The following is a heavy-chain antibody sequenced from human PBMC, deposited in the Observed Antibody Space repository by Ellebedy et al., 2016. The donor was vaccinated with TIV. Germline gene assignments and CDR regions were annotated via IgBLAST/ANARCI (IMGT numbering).Heavy chain of an antibody. V-gene: IGHV3-23*01. CDR1: GFTFSSYA. Sequence: GGSLRLSXAASGFTFSSYAMSWVRQAPGKGLEWVSAISGSGGSTYYADSVKGRFTISRDNSKNTLYLQMNSLRAEDTAVYYCAKGFRGGVRVKWFDPWGQGTLVTVSS. J-gene: IGHJ5*02. D-gene: IGHD2-8*02. CDR3: AKGFRGGVRVKWFDP. CDR2: ISGSGGST.